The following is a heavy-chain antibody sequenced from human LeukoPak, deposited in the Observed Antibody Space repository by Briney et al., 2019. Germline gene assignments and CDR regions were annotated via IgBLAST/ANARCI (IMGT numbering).Heavy chain of an antibody. CDR1: GGSINSNNYY. Sequence: SETLSLTCTVSGGSINSNNYYWGWIRQPPGKGLEWIGSIYSSGSAYYNPSLKSRVTISVDTSKDQFSLRLSSVTAADTAVYYCQSRYLEWLLEYWGQGTLVTVSS. CDR3: QSRYLEWLLEY. CDR2: IYSSGSA. D-gene: IGHD3-3*01. J-gene: IGHJ4*02. V-gene: IGHV4-39*01.